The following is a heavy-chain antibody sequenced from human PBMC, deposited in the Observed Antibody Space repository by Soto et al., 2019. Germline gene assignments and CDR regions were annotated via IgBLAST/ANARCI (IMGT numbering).Heavy chain of an antibody. CDR2: INDGDGYT. CDR3: ARGLSGNYLYYFDS. D-gene: IGHD1-26*01. V-gene: IGHV1-3*01. Sequence: ASVKVSCKASRYSFTTYGVHWVRQAPGQRLEWMGWINDGDGYTKYSQKFQGRVTITRDTSASTAYMYLSSLRSEDTALYYCARGLSGNYLYYFDSRGQGTLVTVS. J-gene: IGHJ4*02. CDR1: RYSFTTYG.